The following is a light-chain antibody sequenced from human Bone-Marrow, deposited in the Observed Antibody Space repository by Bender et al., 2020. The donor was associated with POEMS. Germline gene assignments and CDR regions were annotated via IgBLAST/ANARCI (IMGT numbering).Light chain of an antibody. CDR1: SSDVGNYNV. CDR3: CTYAGASTWM. V-gene: IGLV2-23*01. Sequence: QSALTQPASVSGSPGQSITISCTGTSSDVGNYNVVSWYQQHPRKAPKLIIYEGTQRPSAASYRFSGYGSDNASSVTISGLQAEDEAEYYCCTYAGASTWMFGGGTRLPVL. CDR2: EGT. J-gene: IGLJ3*02.